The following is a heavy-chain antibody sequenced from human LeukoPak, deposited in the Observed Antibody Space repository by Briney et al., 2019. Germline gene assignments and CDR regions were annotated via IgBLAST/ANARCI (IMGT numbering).Heavy chain of an antibody. D-gene: IGHD3-22*01. CDR2: IWYDGSNK. CDR3: AKTQNYYDSSGYYTFDY. CDR1: GFTFSSYG. V-gene: IGHV3-33*06. J-gene: IGHJ4*02. Sequence: GGSLRLSCEASGFTFSSYGMPWVRQAPGKGLEWVAGIWYDGSNKYYADSVKGRFTISRDNSKNTLYLQMNSLRAEDTAVYYCAKTQNYYDSSGYYTFDYWGQGTLVTVSS.